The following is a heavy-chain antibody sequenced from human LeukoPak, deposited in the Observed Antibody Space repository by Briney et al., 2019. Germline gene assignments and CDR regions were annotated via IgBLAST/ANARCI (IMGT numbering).Heavy chain of an antibody. V-gene: IGHV1-2*02. CDR2: INPNSGGT. CDR1: RYXFTGYY. J-gene: IGHJ4*02. Sequence: TVSGQDARYXFTGYYMHWVRQPPGQGHEWMGWINPNSGGTSYAQKFQGRVTMTRDTSINTAYMDLSSLRSDDTAVYYCARDVNFYASGNHHDYWGQGTLVTVSS. CDR3: ARDVNFYASGNHHDY. D-gene: IGHD3-10*01.